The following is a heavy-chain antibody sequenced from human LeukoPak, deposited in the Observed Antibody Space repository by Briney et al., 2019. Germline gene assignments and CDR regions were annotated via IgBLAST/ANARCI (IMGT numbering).Heavy chain of an antibody. J-gene: IGHJ4*02. CDR1: GGSISSYY. CDR2: IYYSGST. V-gene: IGHV4-59*08. Sequence: PSETLSLTCTVSGGSISSYYWSWIRQPPGKGLEWIGYIYYSGSTNYNPSLKSRVTISVDTSKNQFSLKLRSVTAADTAVYYCARHTYRIAAAEVDYWGQGTLVTVSS. D-gene: IGHD6-13*01. CDR3: ARHTYRIAAAEVDY.